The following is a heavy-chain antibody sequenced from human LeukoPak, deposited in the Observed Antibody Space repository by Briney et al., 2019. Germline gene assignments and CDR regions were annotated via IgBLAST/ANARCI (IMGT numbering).Heavy chain of an antibody. V-gene: IGHV4-39*02. D-gene: IGHD3-9*01. Sequence: PSETLSLTCTVSGGSITSSSYYWGWIRQPPGKGLEWIGSIYYSGSTFYNPSLKSRVTISVDTSKNQFSLKLNPVTAADTAVYYCARDWDILTGLDAFDIWGQGTMVTVSS. CDR2: IYYSGST. CDR3: ARDWDILTGLDAFDI. J-gene: IGHJ3*02. CDR1: GGSITSSSYY.